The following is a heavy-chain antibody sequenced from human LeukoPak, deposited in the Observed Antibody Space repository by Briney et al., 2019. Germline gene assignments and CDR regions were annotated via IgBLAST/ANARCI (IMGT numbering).Heavy chain of an antibody. Sequence: GGSLRLSYAASGFTFSSYGMHWVRQAPGKGLEWVAFIRYDGSNKYYADSVKGRFTISRDNSKNTLYLQMNSLRAEDTAVYYCAKAGQTDYYYYYMDVWGKGTTVTVSS. V-gene: IGHV3-30*02. CDR1: GFTFSSYG. D-gene: IGHD1-14*01. J-gene: IGHJ6*03. CDR3: AKAGQTDYYYYYMDV. CDR2: IRYDGSNK.